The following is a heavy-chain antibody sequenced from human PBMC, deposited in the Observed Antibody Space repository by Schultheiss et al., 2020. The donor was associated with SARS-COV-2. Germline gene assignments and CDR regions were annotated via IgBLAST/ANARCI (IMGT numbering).Heavy chain of an antibody. CDR3: ARNPGIAAAGTNYYYGMDV. CDR2: IYHSGST. D-gene: IGHD6-13*01. J-gene: IGHJ6*02. Sequence: SETLSLTCAVYGGSFSGYYWSWVRQPPGKGLEWIGEIYHSGSTNYNPSLKSRVTISVDKSKNQFSLKLSSVTAADTAVYYCARNPGIAAAGTNYYYGMDVWGQGTTVTVSS. CDR1: GGSFSGYY. V-gene: IGHV4-34*01.